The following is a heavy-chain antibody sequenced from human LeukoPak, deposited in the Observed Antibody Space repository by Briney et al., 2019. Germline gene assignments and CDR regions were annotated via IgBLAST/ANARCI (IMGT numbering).Heavy chain of an antibody. V-gene: IGHV1-69*04. CDR2: IIPILGIA. J-gene: IGHJ6*02. CDR1: GGTFSSYA. Sequence: GASVKLSCKASGGTFSSYAISWVRQAPGQGLEWIGRIIPILGIANYAQKFQGRVTITADKSTSTAYMELSSLRSEDTAVYYCARDIDYGGNSSYYGMDVWGQGTTVTVSS. CDR3: ARDIDYGGNSSYYGMDV. D-gene: IGHD4-23*01.